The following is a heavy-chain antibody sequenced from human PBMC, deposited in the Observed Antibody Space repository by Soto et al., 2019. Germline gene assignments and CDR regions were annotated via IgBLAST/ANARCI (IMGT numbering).Heavy chain of an antibody. CDR1: GGTFSSYA. J-gene: IGHJ4*02. CDR3: ARDDSSGSLPGY. CDR2: IIPIFGTA. Sequence: GASVKVSCKASGGTFSSYAISWVRQAPGQGLEWMGGIIPIFGTANYAQKFQGRVTITADESTSTAYMELSSLRSEDTAVYYCARDDSSGSLPGYWGQGTLVTVSS. D-gene: IGHD3-22*01. V-gene: IGHV1-69*13.